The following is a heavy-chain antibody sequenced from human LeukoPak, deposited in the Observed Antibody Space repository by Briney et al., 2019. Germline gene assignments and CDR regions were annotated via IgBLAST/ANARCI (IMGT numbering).Heavy chain of an antibody. Sequence: SETLSLTCTVSGGSISTYYWSWIRQPPGKGLEWIGYIYYSGSTNYNPSLKSQVTISVDTSKNQFSLKLSSVTAADTAVYYCARQVATTATVDYWGQGTLVTVSS. CDR1: GGSISTYY. V-gene: IGHV4-59*01. CDR3: ARQVATTATVDY. D-gene: IGHD5-12*01. J-gene: IGHJ4*02. CDR2: IYYSGST.